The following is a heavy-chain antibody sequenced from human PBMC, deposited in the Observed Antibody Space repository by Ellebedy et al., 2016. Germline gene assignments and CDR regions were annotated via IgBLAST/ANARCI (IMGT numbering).Heavy chain of an antibody. CDR2: ISSNGNTK. V-gene: IGHV3-30*04. D-gene: IGHD2-15*01. CDR3: AREGYSSGALGDLDY. J-gene: IGHJ4*02. CDR1: GFTFSSYA. Sequence: GESLKISCVVSGFTFSSYALHWVRQAPGKGLEWVAVISSNGNTKFYADSVRGRSTISRDNSKNTLFLQIDSLRTEDTSVYYCAREGYSSGALGDLDYWGQGTLVTVSS.